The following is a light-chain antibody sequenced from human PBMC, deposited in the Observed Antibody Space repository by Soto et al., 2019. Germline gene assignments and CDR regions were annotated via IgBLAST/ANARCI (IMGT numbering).Light chain of an antibody. CDR2: EVT. CDR3: SSYAVSNKVA. J-gene: IGLJ2*01. CDR1: SSDVGGYNY. V-gene: IGLV2-8*01. Sequence: QSALTQPPSASGSPGQSVTISCSGTSSDVGGYNYVSWYQQHPGKAPKLMIYEVTSRPSGVPDRFSGSRSGNTASLTVSWLQAEDEADYYCSSYAVSNKVAFGGGTKLTVL.